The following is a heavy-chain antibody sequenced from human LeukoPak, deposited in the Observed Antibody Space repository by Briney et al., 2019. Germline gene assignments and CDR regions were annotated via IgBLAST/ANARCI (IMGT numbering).Heavy chain of an antibody. CDR3: ARIRPGAAQPDRGMDV. D-gene: IGHD1-14*01. CDR2: MNPNSGNT. CDR1: GYTFTSYD. V-gene: IGHV1-8*01. Sequence: GASVKVSCKASGYTFTSYDINWVRQATGQGLEWMGWMNPNSGNTGYAQKFQGRVTMTRNTSISTAYMELSSLRSEDTAVYYCARIRPGAAQPDRGMDVWGKGTTVTVSS. J-gene: IGHJ6*03.